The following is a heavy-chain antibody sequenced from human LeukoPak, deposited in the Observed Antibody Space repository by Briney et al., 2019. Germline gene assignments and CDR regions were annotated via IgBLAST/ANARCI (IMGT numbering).Heavy chain of an antibody. CDR2: IKEDGGEK. CDR1: GFTFSSYW. V-gene: IGHV3-7*01. J-gene: IGHJ3*02. D-gene: IGHD5-18*01. CDR3: AREVRGSYGPQAFDI. Sequence: LPGGSLRLSCAASGFTFSSYWMSWVRQAPGKGLEWVANIKEDGGEKYYVDCVKGRFTISRDNAKNSLYLQMNSLRAEDTAVYYCAREVRGSYGPQAFDIWGQGTMVTVSS.